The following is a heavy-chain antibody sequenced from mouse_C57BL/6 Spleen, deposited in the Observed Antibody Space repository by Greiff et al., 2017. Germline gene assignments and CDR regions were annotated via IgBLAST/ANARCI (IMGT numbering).Heavy chain of an antibody. CDR1: GFTFSSYA. CDR3: ARGETGTRAMDY. V-gene: IGHV5-4*01. J-gene: IGHJ4*01. CDR2: ISDGGSYT. D-gene: IGHD4-1*01. Sequence: VQLKESGGGLVKPGGSLKLSCAASGFTFSSYAMSWVRQTPEKRLEWVATISDGGSYTYYPDNVKGRFTISRDNAKNNLYLQMSHLKSEDTAMYYCARGETGTRAMDYWGQGTSVTVSS.